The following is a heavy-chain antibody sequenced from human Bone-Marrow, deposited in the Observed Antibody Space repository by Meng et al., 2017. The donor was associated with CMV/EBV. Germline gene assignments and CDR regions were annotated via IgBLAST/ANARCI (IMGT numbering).Heavy chain of an antibody. Sequence: GGSLRLSCAASGFTFSNYEMNWVRQAPGKGLEWVSYISSSGSIIYYADSVKGRFTISRDDAKNSLYLQMNSLRAEDTAVYYCARGVYSSGWYGTDVWGQGTTVTVSS. CDR2: ISSSGSII. V-gene: IGHV3-48*03. CDR3: ARGVYSSGWYGTDV. D-gene: IGHD6-19*01. CDR1: GFTFSNYE. J-gene: IGHJ6*02.